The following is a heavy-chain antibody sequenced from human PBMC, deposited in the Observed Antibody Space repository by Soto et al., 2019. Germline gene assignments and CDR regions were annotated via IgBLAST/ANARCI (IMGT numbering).Heavy chain of an antibody. D-gene: IGHD2-8*01. J-gene: IGHJ4*02. Sequence: EVQLLESGGGLVQPGGSLRLSCAASGFTFSSYAMSWVRQAPGKGLEWVSAISGSGGSTYYADPVKGRFTISRDNSKNTLYLQMNSLRAEDTAVYYCAKDSRYCTNGVCYNHFDYWGQGTLVTVSS. CDR1: GFTFSSYA. CDR2: ISGSGGST. V-gene: IGHV3-23*01. CDR3: AKDSRYCTNGVCYNHFDY.